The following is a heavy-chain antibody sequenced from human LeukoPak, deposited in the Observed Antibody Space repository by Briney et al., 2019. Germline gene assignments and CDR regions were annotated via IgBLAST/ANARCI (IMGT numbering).Heavy chain of an antibody. V-gene: IGHV3-48*02. D-gene: IGHD2-15*01. Sequence: GGSVRLSCAGSGFTFSSYSMNWVRQAPGEGLEWVSYISSSSSTMYYADSVKGRFTISRDNAKNSLYVQMNSLRDEDTAVYYCARDGYSSGWFVGWGQGTLVTVSS. J-gene: IGHJ5*02. CDR3: ARDGYSSGWFVG. CDR2: ISSSSSTM. CDR1: GFTFSSYS.